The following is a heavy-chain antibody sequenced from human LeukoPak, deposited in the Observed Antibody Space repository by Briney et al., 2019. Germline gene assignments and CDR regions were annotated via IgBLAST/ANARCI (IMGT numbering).Heavy chain of an antibody. Sequence: GGSLRLSCAASGFTFNNYWMSWVRQAPGKGLEWVANIKQDGSGLYYVESVKGRFTISRDNSKNTLYLQMNSLRAEDTAVYYCANGRAVVITSFDYWGQGTLVTVSS. J-gene: IGHJ4*02. CDR1: GFTFNNYW. V-gene: IGHV3-7*03. D-gene: IGHD3-22*01. CDR3: ANGRAVVITSFDY. CDR2: IKQDGSGL.